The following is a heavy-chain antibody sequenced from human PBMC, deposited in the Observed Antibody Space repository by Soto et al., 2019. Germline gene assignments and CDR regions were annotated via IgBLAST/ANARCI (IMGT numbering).Heavy chain of an antibody. CDR3: ARQTGYYYMDV. V-gene: IGHV3-66*04. CDR2: IYSGGST. CDR1: GFTVSSNY. J-gene: IGHJ6*03. Sequence: GGSLRLSCAASGFTVSSNYMSWVRQAPGKGLEWVSVIYSGGSTYYADSVKGRFTISRDNSKNTLYLQMNSLRAEDTAVDYCARQTGYYYMDVWGKGTTVTVSS.